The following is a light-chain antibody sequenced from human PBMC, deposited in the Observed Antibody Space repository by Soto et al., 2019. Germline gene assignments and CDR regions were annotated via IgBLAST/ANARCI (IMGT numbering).Light chain of an antibody. Sequence: EIVMTQSPATLSVSPGERATLSCMASQSVGNNLAWYRQKSGQAPRLLIYGASTRATGIPARFSGSGSGTEFTLTIDSLQSDDFAVYLCQQYRNCPLTFGGGTKVEIK. V-gene: IGKV3-15*01. J-gene: IGKJ4*01. CDR3: QQYRNCPLT. CDR1: QSVGNN. CDR2: GAS.